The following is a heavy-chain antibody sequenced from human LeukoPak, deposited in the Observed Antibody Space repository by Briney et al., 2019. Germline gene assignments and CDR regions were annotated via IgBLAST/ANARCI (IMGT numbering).Heavy chain of an antibody. V-gene: IGHV3-66*01. Sequence: GGSLRLSCAASGFTVSSNYMSWVRQAPGKGLEWVSVIYSGGSTYYADSVKGRFTISRDNSKNTPYLQMNRLRAKDTAVYYSARAWPRFDPWGQGTLVTVSS. CDR3: ARAWPRFDP. CDR1: GFTVSSNY. CDR2: IYSGGST. J-gene: IGHJ5*02.